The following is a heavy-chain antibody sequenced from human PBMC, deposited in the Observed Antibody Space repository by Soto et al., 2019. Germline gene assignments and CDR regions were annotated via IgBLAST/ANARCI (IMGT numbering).Heavy chain of an antibody. CDR2: ISWNSGSI. CDR3: AKVYGDYGSDV. J-gene: IGHJ6*02. V-gene: IGHV3-9*01. Sequence: GGSLRLSCAASGFTFDDYAMHWVRQAPGKGLEWVSGISWNSGSIGYADSVKGRFTISRDNAKNSLYLQMNSLRAEDTAVYYCAKVYGDYGSDVWGQGTTVTVSS. CDR1: GFTFDDYA. D-gene: IGHD4-17*01.